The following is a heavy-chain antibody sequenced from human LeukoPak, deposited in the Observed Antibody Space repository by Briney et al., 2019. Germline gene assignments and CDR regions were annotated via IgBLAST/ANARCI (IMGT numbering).Heavy chain of an antibody. J-gene: IGHJ5*02. CDR1: GFTFKNYA. V-gene: IGHV3-23*01. CDR2: ISNSGGTT. Sequence: GGSLRLSCTASGFTFKNYAMSWVRQAPGKGLEWVSTISNSGGTTYYADSVKGRFTISRDNSKNTLYLQMNSLRAEDTAVYYCAKDRPAGYCSSSCCSANGENWFDPWGQGTLVTVSS. D-gene: IGHD2-2*03. CDR3: AKDRPAGYCSSSCCSANGENWFDP.